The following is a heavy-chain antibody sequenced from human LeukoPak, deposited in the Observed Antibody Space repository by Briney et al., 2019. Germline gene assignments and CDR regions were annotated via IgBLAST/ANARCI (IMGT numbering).Heavy chain of an antibody. Sequence: SVKVSCKASGGTFSSYAISWVLQAPGQGLEWMGGIIPIFGTANYAQKFQGRVTITTDESTSTAYMELSSLRSEDTAVYYCARNGKGSGYTLDYWGQGTLVTVSS. CDR1: GGTFSSYA. CDR2: IIPIFGTA. V-gene: IGHV1-69*05. D-gene: IGHD3-22*01. CDR3: ARNGKGSGYTLDY. J-gene: IGHJ4*02.